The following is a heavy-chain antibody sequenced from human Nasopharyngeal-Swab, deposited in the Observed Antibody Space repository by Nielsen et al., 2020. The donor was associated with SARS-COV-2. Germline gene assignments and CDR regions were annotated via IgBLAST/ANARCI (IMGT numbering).Heavy chain of an antibody. CDR3: ARVREVQGVMEGPPHPQPDAFDI. V-gene: IGHV4-4*02. D-gene: IGHD3-10*01. CDR1: GGSISSSNW. CDR2: IYHSGST. J-gene: IGHJ3*02. Sequence: GSLRLSCAVSGGSISSSNWWSWLRQPPGKGLEWIGEIYHSGSTNYNPSLKSRVTISVDKSKNQFSLKLSSVTAADTAVYYCARVREVQGVMEGPPHPQPDAFDIWGQGTMVTVSS.